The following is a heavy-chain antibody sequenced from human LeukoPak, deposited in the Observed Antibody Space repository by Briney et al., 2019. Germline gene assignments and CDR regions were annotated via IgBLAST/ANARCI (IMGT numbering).Heavy chain of an antibody. Sequence: ASVKVSCKASGGIFSSYAISWVRQAPGQGLEWMGGIIPIFGTANYAQKFQGRVTITTDESTSTAYMELSSLRSEDTAVYYCARDRAESIVGGTVDAFDIWGQGTMVTVSS. J-gene: IGHJ3*02. CDR3: ARDRAESIVGGTVDAFDI. V-gene: IGHV1-69*05. D-gene: IGHD1-26*01. CDR1: GGIFSSYA. CDR2: IIPIFGTA.